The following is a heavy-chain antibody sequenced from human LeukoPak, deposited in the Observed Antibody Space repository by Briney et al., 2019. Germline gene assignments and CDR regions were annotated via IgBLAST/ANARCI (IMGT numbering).Heavy chain of an antibody. D-gene: IGHD5-18*01. CDR2: IRSKAYGGTT. CDR1: GFTFGDYA. CDR3: TRLDSGYSYGHDAFDI. Sequence: GGSLRLSCPASGFTFGDYAMSWVRQAPGKGLEWVGFIRSKAYGGTTEYAASVKGRFTISRDDSKSIAYLQMNSLKTEDTAVYYCTRLDSGYSYGHDAFDIWGQGTMVTVSS. V-gene: IGHV3-49*04. J-gene: IGHJ3*02.